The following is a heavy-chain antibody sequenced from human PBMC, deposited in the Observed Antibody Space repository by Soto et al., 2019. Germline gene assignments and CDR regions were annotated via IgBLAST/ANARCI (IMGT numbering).Heavy chain of an antibody. J-gene: IGHJ6*03. CDR3: ARGLILWFGELSRRGGYYYYMDV. CDR1: GGSFSGYQ. V-gene: IGHV4-34*02. D-gene: IGHD3-10*01. CDR2: INDSGHI. Sequence: QVQLQQCGAGLLKPSETLSLTCAVSGGSFSGYQWTWIRQTPEKGLEWIGEINDSGHINDKPSSKSPVTILVDPAKKQISLRLSSVTAADTAVYYCARGLILWFGELSRRGGYYYYMDVWGKGTTVTVSS.